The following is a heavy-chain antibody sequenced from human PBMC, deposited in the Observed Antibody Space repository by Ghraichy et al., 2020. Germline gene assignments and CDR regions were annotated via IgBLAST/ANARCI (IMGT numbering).Heavy chain of an antibody. CDR2: IYYSGST. Sequence: SETLSLTCTVSGGSISSSSYYWGWIRQPPGKGLEWIGSIYYSGSTYYNPSLESRVTISVDTSKNQFSLKLSSVTAADTAVYYCARHLPTYYYDSSGYPGAFDIWGQGTMVTVSS. J-gene: IGHJ3*02. D-gene: IGHD3-22*01. CDR3: ARHLPTYYYDSSGYPGAFDI. CDR1: GGSISSSSYY. V-gene: IGHV4-39*01.